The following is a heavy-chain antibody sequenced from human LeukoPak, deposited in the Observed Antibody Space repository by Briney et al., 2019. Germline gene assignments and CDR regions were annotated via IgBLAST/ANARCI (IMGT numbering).Heavy chain of an antibody. CDR1: GFTFSNFG. V-gene: IGHV3-30*03. D-gene: IGHD6-13*01. CDR2: ISFDINNK. CDR3: ARGTGDTSSWYHDY. J-gene: IGHJ4*02. Sequence: PGGSLRLSCAASGFTFSNFGMHWVRQAPGKGLEWVAVISFDINNKYYADSVKGRFAISRDNSKNTLYLQMNSLRPEDTAVYHCARGTGDTSSWYHDYWGQGTLVTVS.